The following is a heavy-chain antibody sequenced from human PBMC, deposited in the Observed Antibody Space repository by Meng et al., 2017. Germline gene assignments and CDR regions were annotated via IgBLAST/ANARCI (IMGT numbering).Heavy chain of an antibody. CDR3: ARDRGAVAGTNFDY. V-gene: IGHV4-4*02. J-gene: IGHJ4*02. CDR2: IYHSGST. CDR1: GGSISSSNW. D-gene: IGHD6-19*01. Sequence: QLHLQESGPVLLKPSGTLSLTCAVSGGSISSSNWWSWVRQPPGKGLEWIGEIYHSGSTNYNPSLKSRVTISVDKSKNQFSLKLSSVTAADTAVYYCARDRGAVAGTNFDYWGQGTLVTVSS.